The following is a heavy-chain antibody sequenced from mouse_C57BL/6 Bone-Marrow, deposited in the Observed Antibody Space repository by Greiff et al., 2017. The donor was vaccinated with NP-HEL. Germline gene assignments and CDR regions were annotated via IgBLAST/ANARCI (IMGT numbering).Heavy chain of an antibody. CDR3: ARRGGYSFGYFDV. J-gene: IGHJ1*03. D-gene: IGHD2-3*01. Sequence: VQLQQSGPELVKPGASVKISCKASGYAFSSSWMNWVKQRPGKGLEWIGRIYPGDGDTNYIGKFKGKATLTAAKSSSTAYMQLSSLTSEDSAVYFCARRGGYSFGYFDVWGTGTTVTVSS. CDR2: IYPGDGDT. CDR1: GYAFSSSW. V-gene: IGHV1-82*01.